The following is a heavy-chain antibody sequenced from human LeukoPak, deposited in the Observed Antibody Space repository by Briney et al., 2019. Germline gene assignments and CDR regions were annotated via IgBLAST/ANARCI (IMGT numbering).Heavy chain of an antibody. Sequence: GASVKVSCKASGGTFTGYYMHWVRQAPGQGLEWMGRINPNSGGTNYAQKFQGRVTMTRDTSISTAYMELSRLRSDDTAVYYCAREGGRYCSSTSCYSYWGQGTLVTVSS. CDR2: INPNSGGT. CDR3: AREGGRYCSSTSCYSY. CDR1: GGTFTGYY. V-gene: IGHV1-2*06. J-gene: IGHJ4*02. D-gene: IGHD2-2*01.